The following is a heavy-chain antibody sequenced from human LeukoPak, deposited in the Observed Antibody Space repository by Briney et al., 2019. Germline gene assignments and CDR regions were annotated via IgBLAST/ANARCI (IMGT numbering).Heavy chain of an antibody. CDR2: ISSSSTTI. J-gene: IGHJ5*02. D-gene: IGHD6-19*01. V-gene: IGHV3-48*04. CDR3: AREGEQWSEPYNWFDP. CDR1: GFTFSTYS. Sequence: GGSLRLSCAASGFTFSTYSMNWVRQAPGKGMEWISYISSSSTTIYYADSVKGRFTISRDNGKNSLYLQMNSLRAEDTAVYYCAREGEQWSEPYNWFDPWGQGTLATVSS.